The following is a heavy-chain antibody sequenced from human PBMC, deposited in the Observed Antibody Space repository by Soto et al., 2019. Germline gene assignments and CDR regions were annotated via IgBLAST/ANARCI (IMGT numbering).Heavy chain of an antibody. CDR1: GVTFSRNA. Sequence: GGSLRLSCAASGVTFSRNAMSWVRQAPGKGPEWVSVISGNGSTTHYADSVKGRFTISRDNSKNTLYLQMNSLRSEDTAVYYCAAGLYFFDYCGQGTLVTVSS. D-gene: IGHD6-13*01. CDR2: ISGNGSTT. CDR3: AAGLYFFDY. V-gene: IGHV3-23*01. J-gene: IGHJ4*02.